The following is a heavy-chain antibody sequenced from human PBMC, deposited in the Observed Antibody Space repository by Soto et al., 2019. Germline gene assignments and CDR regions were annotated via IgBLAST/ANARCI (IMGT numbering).Heavy chain of an antibody. V-gene: IGHV4-61*01. Sequence: PSETLSLTCTVSGGSFKSGSYSWSWIRQPTGKGLEWIGYVYHTGRTSYNPSLKSRVSISMDTSKNQFSLNLDSVTAADKAVYFCARDFAYFDSWGQGTLVTVSS. J-gene: IGHJ4*02. CDR3: ARDFAYFDS. CDR1: GGSFKSGSYS. CDR2: VYHTGRT. D-gene: IGHD3-3*01.